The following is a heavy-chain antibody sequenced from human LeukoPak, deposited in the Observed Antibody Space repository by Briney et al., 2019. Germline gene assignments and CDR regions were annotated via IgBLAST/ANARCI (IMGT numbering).Heavy chain of an antibody. J-gene: IGHJ4*02. CDR3: ASDPYYYDSSGYYY. CDR1: GFTFSSYS. CDR2: ISSSSSYI. D-gene: IGHD3-22*01. Sequence: PGGSLRLSCAASGFTFSSYSMNWVRQAPGKGLEWVSSISSSSSYIYYADSVKGRFTISRDNAKNSLYLQMNSLRAEDTAVYYCASDPYYYDSSGYYYWGQGTLVTVSS. V-gene: IGHV3-21*01.